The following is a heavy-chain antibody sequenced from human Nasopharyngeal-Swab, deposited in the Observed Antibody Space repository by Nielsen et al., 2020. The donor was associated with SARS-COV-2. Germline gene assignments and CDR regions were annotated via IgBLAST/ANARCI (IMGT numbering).Heavy chain of an antibody. CDR1: GHTFTGYY. V-gene: IGHV1-2*02. J-gene: IGHJ6*02. Sequence: ASVKVSCKASGHTFTGYYMHWVRQAPGQGLEWMGWINPNSGGTNYAQKFQGRVTMTRDTSISTAYMELSRLRSDDTAVYYCARPQYQLLNYYYYGMDVWGQGTTVTVSS. CDR3: ARPQYQLLNYYYYGMDV. CDR2: INPNSGGT. D-gene: IGHD2-2*01.